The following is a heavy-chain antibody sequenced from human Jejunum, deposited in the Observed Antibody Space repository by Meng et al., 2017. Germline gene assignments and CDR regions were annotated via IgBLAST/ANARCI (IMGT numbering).Heavy chain of an antibody. CDR3: ARLQLRGPVKVDD. CDR2: INDSGST. CDR1: GGSISDYY. V-gene: IGHV4-34*01. D-gene: IGHD1-26*01. J-gene: IGHJ4*02. Sequence: QVKLQQWGAGLLTPSETRSLTCAVYGGSISDYYWTWIRQPPGQGLEWIGEINDSGSTNYSPSLKSRVTISADTSRNQFSLKLSSVTAADTAVYYCARLQLRGPVKVDDWGQGTLVTVSS.